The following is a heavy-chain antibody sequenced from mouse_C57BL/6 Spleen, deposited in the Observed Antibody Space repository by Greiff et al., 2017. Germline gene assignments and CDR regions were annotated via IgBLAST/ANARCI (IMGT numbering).Heavy chain of an antibody. CDR3: ARDDYDVFAY. Sequence: VQLQESGAELVKPGASVKISCKASGYAFSSYWMNWVKQRPGKGLEWIGQIYPGDGDTNYNGKFKGKATLTADKSSSTAYMQLSSLTSEDSSVYFCARDDYDVFAYWGQGTLVTVSA. J-gene: IGHJ3*01. V-gene: IGHV1-80*01. CDR2: IYPGDGDT. D-gene: IGHD2-4*01. CDR1: GYAFSSYW.